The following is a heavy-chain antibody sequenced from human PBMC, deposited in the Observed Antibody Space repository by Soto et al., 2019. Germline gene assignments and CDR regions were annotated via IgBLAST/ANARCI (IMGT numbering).Heavy chain of an antibody. Sequence: EVQLLESGGGLAQPGGSLRLSCAASGFTFSSYAMSWVRQAPGKGLEWVSAISGSGGSTYYADSVKGRFTISRDNSKNTLYLQMNSLRAEDTAVYYCAKANIVVVVAATLHAFDIWGQGTMVTVSS. D-gene: IGHD2-15*01. CDR3: AKANIVVVVAATLHAFDI. CDR2: ISGSGGST. V-gene: IGHV3-23*01. CDR1: GFTFSSYA. J-gene: IGHJ3*02.